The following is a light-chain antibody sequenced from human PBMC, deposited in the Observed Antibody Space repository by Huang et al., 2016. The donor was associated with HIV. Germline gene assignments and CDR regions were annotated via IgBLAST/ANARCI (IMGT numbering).Light chain of an antibody. V-gene: IGKV1-9*01. J-gene: IGKJ3*01. CDR1: QGISSY. CDR2: AAS. Sequence: IQLTQSPSSLSASVGDRVTITCRASQGISSYLAWYQQKPGKAPKLLIYAASTLQSGVPSRFSGIGSGTDFTLTISSLQPEDFATYYCQQLNSYPEGFTFGPGTKVDIK. CDR3: QQLNSYPEGFT.